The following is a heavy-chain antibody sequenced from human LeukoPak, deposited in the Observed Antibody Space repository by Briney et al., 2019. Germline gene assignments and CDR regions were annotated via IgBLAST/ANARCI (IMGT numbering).Heavy chain of an antibody. V-gene: IGHV4-59*08. CDR1: GGSISSYY. Sequence: SETLSLTCTVSGGSISSYYWSWIRQPPGKGLEWTGYIYYSGSTNYNPSLKGRVTISVDTSKNQFSLKLSSVTAADTAVYYCARHSRLRFGEVDVWGQGTTVTVSS. J-gene: IGHJ6*02. D-gene: IGHD3-10*01. CDR3: ARHSRLRFGEVDV. CDR2: IYYSGST.